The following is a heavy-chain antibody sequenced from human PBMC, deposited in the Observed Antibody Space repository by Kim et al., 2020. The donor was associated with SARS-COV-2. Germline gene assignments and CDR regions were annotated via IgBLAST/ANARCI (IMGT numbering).Heavy chain of an antibody. Sequence: GGSLRLSCAASGFTFSSYGMHWVRQAPGKGLEWVAVIWYDGSNKYYADSVKGRFTISRDNSKNTLYLQMNSLRAEDTAVYYCARDMRQQPLYGMDVWGQGTTVTVSS. D-gene: IGHD6-13*01. CDR2: IWYDGSNK. CDR1: GFTFSSYG. J-gene: IGHJ6*02. CDR3: ARDMRQQPLYGMDV. V-gene: IGHV3-33*01.